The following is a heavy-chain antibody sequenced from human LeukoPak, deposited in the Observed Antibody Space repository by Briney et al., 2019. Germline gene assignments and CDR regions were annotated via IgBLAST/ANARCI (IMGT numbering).Heavy chain of an antibody. D-gene: IGHD6-13*01. CDR1: GGFISNYY. CDR3: ARGVYIAAAQYGY. Sequence: PSETLSLTCTVSGGFISNYYWSWIRQPPGKGLEWIGYIYYSGTTNYNPSLKSRVTISVDTSKNQFSLKLNSVTAADTAVYYCARGVYIAAAQYGYWGQGTLVTVSS. CDR2: IYYSGTT. V-gene: IGHV4-59*01. J-gene: IGHJ4*02.